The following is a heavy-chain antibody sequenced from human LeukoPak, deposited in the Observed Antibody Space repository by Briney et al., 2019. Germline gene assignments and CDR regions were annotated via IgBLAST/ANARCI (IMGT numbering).Heavy chain of an antibody. J-gene: IGHJ4*02. CDR3: ASYNSHGALSY. CDR2: ITGSSDNR. V-gene: IGHV3-11*03. CDR1: GFTFYIYY. Sequence: PGGSLRLFCAASGFTFYIYYMSWIRQAPGKGLEWVSYITGSSDNRNYADSVKGRFTISRDNARNSLYLQVDSLRVEDTAVYYCASYNSHGALSYWGQETRVTVSS. D-gene: IGHD5-24*01.